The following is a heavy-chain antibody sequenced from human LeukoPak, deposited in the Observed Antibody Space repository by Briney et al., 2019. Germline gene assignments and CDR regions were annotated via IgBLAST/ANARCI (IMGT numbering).Heavy chain of an antibody. Sequence: SVKVSCKASGGTFSSYAISWVRQAPGQGLEWMGRIIPILGIANYAQKFQGRVTITADKSTSTAYMELSSLRSEDTAVYYCARTWSGYSGRYYFDYWGQGTLVTVSS. CDR3: ARTWSGYSGRYYFDY. CDR2: IIPILGIA. V-gene: IGHV1-69*04. J-gene: IGHJ4*02. CDR1: GGTFSSYA. D-gene: IGHD5-18*01.